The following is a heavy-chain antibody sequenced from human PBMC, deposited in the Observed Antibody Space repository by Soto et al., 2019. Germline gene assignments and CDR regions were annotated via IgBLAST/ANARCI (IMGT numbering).Heavy chain of an antibody. Sequence: QVQLAESGGGVVQPGTSLRLSCAASGFTFRSYGMHWVRQAPGKGLERVAVIWYDGSKKYYADAVKGRFTTSRDNTKNTQYLQINSLRADDTAEYYCARVNYEHSGAFDQWGQGTLVTVSS. CDR2: IWYDGSKK. CDR3: ARVNYEHSGAFDQ. D-gene: IGHD3-22*01. J-gene: IGHJ4*02. CDR1: GFTFRSYG. V-gene: IGHV3-33*01.